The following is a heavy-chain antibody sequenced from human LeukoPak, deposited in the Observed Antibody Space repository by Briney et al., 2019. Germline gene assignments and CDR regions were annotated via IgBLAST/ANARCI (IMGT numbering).Heavy chain of an antibody. CDR2: IYYSGST. CDR1: GGSLSSGDYY. D-gene: IGHD5-18*01. V-gene: IGHV4-30-4*08. CDR3: ARGGYGGYYYYMDV. Sequence: SQTLSLTCTVSGGSLSSGDYYWSWIRQPPGKGLEWIGYIYYSGSTYYNPSLKSRVTISVDTSKNQFSLKLSSVTAADTAVYYCARGGYGGYYYYMDVWGKGTTVTVSS. J-gene: IGHJ6*03.